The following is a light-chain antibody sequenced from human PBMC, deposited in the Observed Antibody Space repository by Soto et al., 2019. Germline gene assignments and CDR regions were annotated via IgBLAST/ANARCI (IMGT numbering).Light chain of an antibody. J-gene: IGKJ1*01. CDR2: GAS. Sequence: EIVMTQSPATLSVSPGERATLSCRASQTVTTDLAWYQQKPGQAPRLLIYGASTRATGIPARFSGSGSGTAFTLTIGSLQSEDFAVYYCQQYNNGPTFGQGTKVDIK. CDR1: QTVTTD. CDR3: QQYNNGPT. V-gene: IGKV3-15*01.